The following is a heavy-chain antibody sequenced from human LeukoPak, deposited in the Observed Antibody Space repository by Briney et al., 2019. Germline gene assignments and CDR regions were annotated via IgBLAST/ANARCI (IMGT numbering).Heavy chain of an antibody. CDR1: GYTFTGYY. D-gene: IGHD6-19*01. J-gene: IGHJ5*02. CDR2: INPNSGGT. Sequence: GASVKVSRKASGYTFTGYYMHWVRQAPGQGLEWMGWINPNSGGTNYAQKFQGRVTMTRDTSISTAYMELSRLRSDDTAVYYCARDIFDSSGWYWFDPWGQGTLVTVSS. V-gene: IGHV1-2*02. CDR3: ARDIFDSSGWYWFDP.